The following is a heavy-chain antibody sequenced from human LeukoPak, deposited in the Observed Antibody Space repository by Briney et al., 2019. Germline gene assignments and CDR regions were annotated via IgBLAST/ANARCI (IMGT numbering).Heavy chain of an antibody. D-gene: IGHD4-17*01. CDR3: ARESFIPNDYGDYANWFDP. V-gene: IGHV1-2*02. J-gene: IGHJ5*02. CDR1: GYTFSAQY. Sequence: ASVKVSCKASGYTFSAQYIHWVRQAPGQGLEWMGWINPKSGDTNYAQKFQVRVTMTRDTSISTAYMELSRLRSDDTAVYYCARESFIPNDYGDYANWFDPWGQGTLVTVSS. CDR2: INPKSGDT.